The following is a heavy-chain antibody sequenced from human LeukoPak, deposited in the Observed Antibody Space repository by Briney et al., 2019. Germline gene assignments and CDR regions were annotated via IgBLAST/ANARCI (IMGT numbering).Heavy chain of an antibody. V-gene: IGHV3-23*01. D-gene: IGHD3-22*01. CDR1: GFTFSSYA. CDR2: ISGSGGST. Sequence: GGSLRLSCAASGFTFSSYAMSWVRQAPGKGLEWVSAISGSGGSTYYADPVKGRFTISRDNSKNTLYLQMNSLRAEDTAVYYCAKGERITMIVVVTLGYWGQGTLVTVSS. J-gene: IGHJ4*02. CDR3: AKGERITMIVVVTLGY.